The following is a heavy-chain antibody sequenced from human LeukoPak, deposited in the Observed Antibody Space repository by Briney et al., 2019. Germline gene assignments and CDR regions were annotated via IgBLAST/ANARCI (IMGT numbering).Heavy chain of an antibody. CDR1: GFTFSSYS. V-gene: IGHV3-48*01. J-gene: IGHJ4*01. Sequence: PGGSLRLSCAASGFTFSSYSMNWVRQAPGKGLEWVSYISSSSSTIYYADSVKGRFTISRDNAKNSLYLQMNSLRAEDTAVYYCARDMYAGELLSDYWGHGTLVTVSS. CDR3: ARDMYAGELLSDY. D-gene: IGHD1-7*01. CDR2: ISSSSSTI.